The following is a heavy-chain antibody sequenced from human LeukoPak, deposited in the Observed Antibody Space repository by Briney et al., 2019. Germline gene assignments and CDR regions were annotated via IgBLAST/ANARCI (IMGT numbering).Heavy chain of an antibody. Sequence: GGSLRLSCAASGFTFSSYGMSWVRQAPGKGLEWVGRIKSKTDGGTTDYAAPVKGRCSISRDDSKNTLYLQMNSLKTEDTAVYYCSTGGSPFDYWGQGTLVTVSS. D-gene: IGHD1-26*01. V-gene: IGHV3-15*01. J-gene: IGHJ4*02. CDR3: STGGSPFDY. CDR2: IKSKTDGGTT. CDR1: GFTFSSYG.